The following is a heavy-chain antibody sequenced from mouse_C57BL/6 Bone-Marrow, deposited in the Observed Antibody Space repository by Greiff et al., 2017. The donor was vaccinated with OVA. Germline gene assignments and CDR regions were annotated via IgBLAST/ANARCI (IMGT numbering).Heavy chain of an antibody. CDR1: GYAFTNYL. CDR2: INPGSGGT. J-gene: IGHJ4*01. Sequence: QVQLQQSGAELVRPGTSVKVSCKASGYAFTNYLIEWVKQRPGQGLEWIGVINPGSGGTTYNEKLKGKATLTADKSTSTAYMQLSSLTSEDSAVYICARSRGMTTVVEDAMDYWGQGTSVTVSS. V-gene: IGHV1-54*01. CDR3: ARSRGMTTVVEDAMDY. D-gene: IGHD1-1*01.